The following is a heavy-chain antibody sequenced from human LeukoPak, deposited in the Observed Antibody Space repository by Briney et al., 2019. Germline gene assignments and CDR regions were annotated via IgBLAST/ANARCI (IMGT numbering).Heavy chain of an antibody. J-gene: IGHJ4*02. CDR2: ISWNGGST. CDR1: GFTFDDYG. Sequence: GGSLRLSCAASGFTFDDYGMSWVRHAPGKGLEWVSGISWNGGSTDYADSVKGRFTISRDNAKNSLYLQMNSLRAEDTAVYYCAKSMDVLTGYLWSLDYWGQGTLVTVSS. CDR3: AKSMDVLTGYLWSLDY. V-gene: IGHV3-20*04. D-gene: IGHD3-9*01.